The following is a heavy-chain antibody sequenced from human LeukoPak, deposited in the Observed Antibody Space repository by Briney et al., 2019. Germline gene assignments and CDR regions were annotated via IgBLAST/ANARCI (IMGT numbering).Heavy chain of an antibody. CDR1: GGSISSSSYY. V-gene: IGHV4-39*01. CDR3: ANLQRSGSSGWYWRGYYYYGMDV. J-gene: IGHJ6*02. CDR2: IYYSGST. D-gene: IGHD6-13*01. Sequence: SETLSLTCTVSGGSISSSSYYWGWIRQPPGKGLEWIGSIYYSGSTYYNPSLKSRVTISVDTSKNQFSLKLSSVTAADTAVYYCANLQRSGSSGWYWRGYYYYGMDVWGQGTTVTVSS.